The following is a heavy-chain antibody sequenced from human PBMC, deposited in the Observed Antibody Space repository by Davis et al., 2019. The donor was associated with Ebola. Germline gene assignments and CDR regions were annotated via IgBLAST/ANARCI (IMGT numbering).Heavy chain of an antibody. D-gene: IGHD6-13*01. Sequence: GSLRLSCTVSGGSISSYYWSWIRQPPGKGLEWIGYIYYSGSTNYNPSLKSRVTISVDTSTNQFSLKLSSVTAADTAVYYCARGGVSPWSYYFDYWGQGTLVTVSS. J-gene: IGHJ4*02. CDR3: ARGGVSPWSYYFDY. CDR1: GGSISSYY. CDR2: IYYSGST. V-gene: IGHV4-59*01.